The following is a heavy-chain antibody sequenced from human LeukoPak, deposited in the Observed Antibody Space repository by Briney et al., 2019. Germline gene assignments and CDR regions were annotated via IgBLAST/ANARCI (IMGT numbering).Heavy chain of an antibody. CDR1: GFTFSSYA. D-gene: IGHD5-12*01. V-gene: IGHV3-23*01. CDR3: AKGLGYSGYESSEG. Sequence: GGSLRLSCAASGFTFSSYAVTWVRQAPGKGLEWVSAISGSGGSTYYAGSVKGRFTISRDNSKNTLYLQMNSLRAEDTAVYYCAKGLGYSGYESSEGWGQGTLVTVSS. J-gene: IGHJ4*02. CDR2: ISGSGGST.